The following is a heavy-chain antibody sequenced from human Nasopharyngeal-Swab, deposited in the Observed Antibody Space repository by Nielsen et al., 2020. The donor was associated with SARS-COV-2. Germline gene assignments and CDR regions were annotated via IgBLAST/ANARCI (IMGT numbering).Heavy chain of an antibody. D-gene: IGHD3-22*01. J-gene: IGHJ4*02. Sequence: GESLKISCKGSGYSFTSYWIGWVRQMPGKGLEWMGIIDPGDSDARFSPSFQGQVTISVDKPISTAYLQWSSLKASDTAIYYCARRSQYYYDSSVHLDYWGQGTLVTVSS. CDR3: ARRSQYYYDSSVHLDY. V-gene: IGHV5-51*01. CDR2: IDPGDSDA. CDR1: GYSFTSYW.